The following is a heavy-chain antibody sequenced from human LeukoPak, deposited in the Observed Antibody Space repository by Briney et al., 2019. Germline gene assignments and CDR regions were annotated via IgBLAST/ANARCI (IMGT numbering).Heavy chain of an antibody. CDR3: ARGSSSWYYQFDY. CDR2: INAGNGNT. Sequence: GWINAGNGNTKYSQKFQGRVTITRDTSASTAYMELSSLRSEDTAVYYCARGSSSWYYQFDYWGQGTLVTVSS. J-gene: IGHJ4*02. V-gene: IGHV1-3*01. D-gene: IGHD6-13*01.